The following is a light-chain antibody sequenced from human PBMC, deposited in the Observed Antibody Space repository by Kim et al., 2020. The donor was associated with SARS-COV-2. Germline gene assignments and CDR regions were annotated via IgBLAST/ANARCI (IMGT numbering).Light chain of an antibody. CDR3: SSYTSSSPYV. V-gene: IGLV2-14*03. CDR2: DVS. J-gene: IGLJ1*01. Sequence: GQSLPISCTGTSSDVGGYNYVSWYQQHPGKAPKLMIYDVSNRPSGVSNRFSGSKSGNTASLTISGLQAEDEADYYCSSYTSSSPYVFGTGTKVTVL. CDR1: SSDVGGYNY.